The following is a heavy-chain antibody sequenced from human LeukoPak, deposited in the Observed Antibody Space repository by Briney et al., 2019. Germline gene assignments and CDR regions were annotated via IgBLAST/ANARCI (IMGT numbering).Heavy chain of an antibody. Sequence: ASVKVSCKASGYTFTGYYMHWVRQAPGQGLEWMGWINPNSGGTNYAQKFQGRVTMTRDTSMSTAYMELRSLRSDDTAVYYCARGPPLYYDFWGGKGFDYWGQGTLVTVSS. CDR3: ARGPPLYYDFWGGKGFDY. V-gene: IGHV1-2*02. D-gene: IGHD3-3*01. CDR1: GYTFTGYY. CDR2: INPNSGGT. J-gene: IGHJ4*02.